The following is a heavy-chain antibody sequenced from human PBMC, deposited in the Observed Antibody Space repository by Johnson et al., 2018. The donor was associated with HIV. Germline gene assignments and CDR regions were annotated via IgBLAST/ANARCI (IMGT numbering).Heavy chain of an antibody. D-gene: IGHD6-13*01. CDR2: ISYDGSNK. Sequence: QLVESGGGVVQPGRSLRLSCAASGFTFSSYGMHWVRQAPGKGLEWVAVISYDGSNKYYVDSVKGRFTISRDKSKNTLYLQMNSLRAEDTAVYYCARSLIAAADAFDIWGQGTMVTVSS. CDR3: ARSLIAAADAFDI. V-gene: IGHV3-30*03. CDR1: GFTFSSYG. J-gene: IGHJ3*02.